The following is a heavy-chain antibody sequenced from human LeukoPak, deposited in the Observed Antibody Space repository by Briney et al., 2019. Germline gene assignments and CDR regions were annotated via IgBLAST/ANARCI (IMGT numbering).Heavy chain of an antibody. CDR3: AKENWAGGWFDP. V-gene: IGHV3-9*01. Sequence: GRSLRLSCAASGFTFDDYAMHWVRQAPGKDLEWVSGISWNSGSIGYADSVKGRFTISRDNAKNSLYLQMNSLRAEDTALYYCAKENWAGGWFDPWGQGTLVTVSS. CDR1: GFTFDDYA. CDR2: ISWNSGSI. D-gene: IGHD7-27*01. J-gene: IGHJ5*02.